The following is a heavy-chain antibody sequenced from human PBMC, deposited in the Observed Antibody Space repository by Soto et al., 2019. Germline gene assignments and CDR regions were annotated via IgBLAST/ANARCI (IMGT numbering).Heavy chain of an antibody. CDR2: ISGSGGST. D-gene: IGHD1-26*01. V-gene: IGHV3-23*01. Sequence: GGSLRLSCAASGFTFSSYAMSWVRQAPGKGLEWVSAISGSGGSTYYADSVKGRFTISRDNSKNTLYLQMNSLRAEDTAVYYCAKDLRARPSGAHDYWGQGTLVTVSS. CDR1: GFTFSSYA. J-gene: IGHJ4*02. CDR3: AKDLRARPSGAHDY.